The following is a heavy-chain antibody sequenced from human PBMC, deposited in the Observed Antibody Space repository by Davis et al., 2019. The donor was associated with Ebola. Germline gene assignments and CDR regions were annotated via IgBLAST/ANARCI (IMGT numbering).Heavy chain of an antibody. CDR3: ARGNDIVVVVAATTNRFDP. J-gene: IGHJ5*02. V-gene: IGHV1-8*01. CDR2: MNPNSGNT. CDR1: GYTFTSYD. Sequence: AASVKVSCKASGYTFTSYDINWVRQATGQGLEWMGWMNPNSGNTGYAQKFQGRVTMTRNTSISTAYMELSSLRSEDTAVYYCARGNDIVVVVAATTNRFDPWGQGTLVTVSS. D-gene: IGHD2-15*01.